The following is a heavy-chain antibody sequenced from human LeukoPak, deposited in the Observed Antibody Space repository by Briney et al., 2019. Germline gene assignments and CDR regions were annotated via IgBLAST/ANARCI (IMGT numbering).Heavy chain of an antibody. CDR2: INPNRGGT. D-gene: IGHD3-16*01. V-gene: IGHV1-2*02. CDR1: GYTFTGYH. J-gene: IGHJ4*02. CDR3: ARREATSLGTFDY. Sequence: GASVKVSCKASGYTFTGYHMHWVRQAPGQGLEWMGWINPNRGGTNYAQKFQGRVTMTRDTSISTAYMELSRLRSDDTAVYYCARREATSLGTFDYWGQGTLVTVSS.